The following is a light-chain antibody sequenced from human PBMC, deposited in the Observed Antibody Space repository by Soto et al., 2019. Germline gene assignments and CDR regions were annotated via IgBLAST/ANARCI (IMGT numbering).Light chain of an antibody. V-gene: IGKV4-1*01. CDR3: HQYYGTPPL. CDR1: QRLLYSSGNKNF. J-gene: IGKJ2*01. Sequence: DIVMTQSPDSLAVSLGERASINCKSSQRLLYSSGNKNFLAWYQQKPGQPPKLLIYWASTRESGVPDRFSGSGSGTDFTLTISNLQAEDVAVYYCHQYYGTPPLFAQGTKLEI. CDR2: WAS.